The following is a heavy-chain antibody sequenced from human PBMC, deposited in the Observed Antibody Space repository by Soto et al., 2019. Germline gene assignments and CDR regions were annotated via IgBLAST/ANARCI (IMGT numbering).Heavy chain of an antibody. Sequence: EVQLVESGGGLVQPGGTLRLSCEASGFTLGSHWMHWVRRAPGKGLVWVARINGDGGTTHYADSVKGRFTISRDNAKNTLYLEMNSLRAEDTAVYSCARDPSQGLLPNWDYDLWGRGALVTVSS. CDR3: ARDPSQGLLPNWDYDL. CDR2: INGDGGTT. J-gene: IGHJ2*01. V-gene: IGHV3-74*01. CDR1: GFTLGSHW.